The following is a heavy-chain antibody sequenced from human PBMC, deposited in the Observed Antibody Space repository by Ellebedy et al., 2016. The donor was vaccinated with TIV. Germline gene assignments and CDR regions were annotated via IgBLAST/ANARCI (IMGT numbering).Heavy chain of an antibody. CDR3: ARRRYCSSTSCYASYYFDY. V-gene: IGHV5-51*01. D-gene: IGHD2-2*01. CDR2: IYPGDSDT. Sequence: GGSLRLSXKGSGYSFTSYWIGWVRQMPGKGLEWMGIIYPGDSDTRYSPSFQGQVTISADKSISTAYLQWSSLKASDTAMYYCARRRYCSSTSCYASYYFDYWGQGTLVTVSS. CDR1: GYSFTSYW. J-gene: IGHJ4*02.